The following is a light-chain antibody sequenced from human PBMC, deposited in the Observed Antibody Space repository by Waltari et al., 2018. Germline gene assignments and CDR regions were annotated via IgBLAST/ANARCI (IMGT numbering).Light chain of an antibody. V-gene: IGLV1-40*01. Sequence: QSVLTQPPSVSGAPGQRVTLSCTGSNSNIGAGYDVHWYQQLPGTAPKLLIYGNTNRPSGVPDRFSGSTSGTSASLVISDLQADDEADYYCQSYDFTLNGRGVFGGGTKLTVL. CDR1: NSNIGAGYD. CDR2: GNT. J-gene: IGLJ3*02. CDR3: QSYDFTLNGRGV.